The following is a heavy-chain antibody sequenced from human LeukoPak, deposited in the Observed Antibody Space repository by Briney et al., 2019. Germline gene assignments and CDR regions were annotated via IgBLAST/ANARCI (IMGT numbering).Heavy chain of an antibody. D-gene: IGHD3-10*01. CDR2: IKQDGSEK. CDR1: GFTFSSYW. CDR3: ARDGWVRGVEAVDY. Sequence: PGGSLRLSCAASGFTFSSYWMSWVRQAPGKGLEWVANIKQDGSEKYYVDCVKGRFTISRDNSKNTLYLQMNSLRAEDTAVYYCARDGWVRGVEAVDYWGQGTLVTVSS. J-gene: IGHJ4*02. V-gene: IGHV3-7*01.